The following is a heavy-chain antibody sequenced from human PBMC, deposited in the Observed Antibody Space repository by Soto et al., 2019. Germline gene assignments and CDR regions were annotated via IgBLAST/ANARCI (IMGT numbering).Heavy chain of an antibody. Sequence: QVQLVESGGDVVQPGRSLRLSCAGSGFSFSRFAIHWVRQAPGKGLEWVAVITYDGSNQYYADSVKGRFTVSRDNSRSTLYLQMNHLRSEDTAIYYCARLFGGYSGSHADEFDIWGQGTMVPVSS. CDR3: ARLFGGYSGSHADEFDI. V-gene: IGHV3-30-3*01. J-gene: IGHJ3*02. CDR1: GFSFSRFA. CDR2: ITYDGSNQ. D-gene: IGHD1-26*01.